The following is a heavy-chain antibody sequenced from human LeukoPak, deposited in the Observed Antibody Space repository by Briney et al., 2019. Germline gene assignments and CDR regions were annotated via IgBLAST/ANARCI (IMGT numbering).Heavy chain of an antibody. CDR3: ARTYGSFDY. Sequence: GESLKISCKGSGYRFTTYWIGWVRQMPRKGLEWMGIVYPSDSDTRYSPSFQGQVTISADKSISTAYLQWSSLKTSDTAMYYCARTYGSFDYWGQGTLVTVSS. V-gene: IGHV5-51*01. CDR2: VYPSDSDT. CDR1: GYRFTTYW. D-gene: IGHD3-10*01. J-gene: IGHJ4*02.